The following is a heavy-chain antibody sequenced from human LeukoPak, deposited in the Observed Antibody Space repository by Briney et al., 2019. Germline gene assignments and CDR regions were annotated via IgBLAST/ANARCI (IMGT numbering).Heavy chain of an antibody. J-gene: IGHJ4*02. CDR1: GGSISSGDYY. D-gene: IGHD3-22*01. V-gene: IGHV4-30-4*01. Sequence: SETLSLTCTVSGGSISSGDYYWSWTRQPPGKGLEWIGYIYYSGSTYYNPSLKSRVTISVDTSKNQFSLKLSSVTAADTAVYYCASSSSGYMGVYYFDYWGQGTLVTVSS. CDR2: IYYSGST. CDR3: ASSSSGYMGVYYFDY.